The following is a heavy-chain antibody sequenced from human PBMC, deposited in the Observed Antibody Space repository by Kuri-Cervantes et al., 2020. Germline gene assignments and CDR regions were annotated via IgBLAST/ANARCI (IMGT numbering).Heavy chain of an antibody. D-gene: IGHD6-13*01. CDR3: ARDSYSSSWYLPTLFDY. Sequence: GGSLRLSCAASGFTFSSYAMHWVRQAPGKGLEWVAVISYDGSSKNYADSVKGRFSISRDNSKNTLYLQMNSLRAEDTAVYYCARDSYSSSWYLPTLFDYWGQGTLVTVSS. V-gene: IGHV3-30-3*01. J-gene: IGHJ4*02. CDR1: GFTFSSYA. CDR2: ISYDGSSK.